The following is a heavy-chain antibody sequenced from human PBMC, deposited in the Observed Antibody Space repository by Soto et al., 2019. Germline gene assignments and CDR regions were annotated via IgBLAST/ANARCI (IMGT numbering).Heavy chain of an antibody. J-gene: IGHJ4*02. CDR3: ARGRYGDY. D-gene: IGHD1-1*01. V-gene: IGHV1-18*01. Sequence: QLHLVPSGAEVKKPGASVKGSCQSSGYAFTTYGITWVPQAPGQGLEWMGWISAHNGNTTYAQKLQGRVTVTRDTSTSTAYMELRSLRYDDTAVYYCARGRYGDYWGQGALVTVSS. CDR2: ISAHNGNT. CDR1: GYAFTTYG.